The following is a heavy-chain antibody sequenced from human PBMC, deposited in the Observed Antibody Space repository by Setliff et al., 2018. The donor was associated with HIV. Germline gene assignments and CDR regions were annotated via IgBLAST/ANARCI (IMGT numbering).Heavy chain of an antibody. D-gene: IGHD6-19*01. CDR1: GDSITSGHFC. CDR3: ARPHSGRGGGAYFDP. V-gene: IGHV4-39*01. J-gene: IGHJ5*02. Sequence: PSETLSLTCTVSGDSITSGHFCWGWIRQAPGKGLEWIGNILDGRVTFFNPSLRGRVTISVDASKNQVSLNLRSVTAADSAVYHCARPHSGRGGGAYFDPWGQGILVTVSS. CDR2: ILDGRVT.